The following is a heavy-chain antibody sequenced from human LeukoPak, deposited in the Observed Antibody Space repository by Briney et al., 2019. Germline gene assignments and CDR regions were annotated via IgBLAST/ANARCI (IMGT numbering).Heavy chain of an antibody. D-gene: IGHD6-6*01. CDR3: ARQLSSEHPDFDY. V-gene: IGHV1-18*01. CDR1: GYTFSTYA. CDR2: ISAHNSNT. J-gene: IGHJ4*02. Sequence: ASVKVSCKASGYTFSTYAITWVRQAPGQGLEWMGWISAHNSNTNYAQNFQGRVTMTTDTSTSTVYMELRSLRSDDTAVYYCARQLSSEHPDFDYWGQGTLVTVSP.